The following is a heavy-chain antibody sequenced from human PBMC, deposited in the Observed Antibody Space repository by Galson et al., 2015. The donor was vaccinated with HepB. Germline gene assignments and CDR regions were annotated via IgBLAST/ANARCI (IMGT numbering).Heavy chain of an antibody. CDR2: IYPGDSDT. J-gene: IGHJ6*03. CDR3: ARSLGGLRFLEWSSGYYYMDV. Sequence: QSGAEVKKPGESLKISCKGSGYSFTSYWIGWVRQMPGKGLEWMGTIYPGDSDTRYSPSFQGQVTISADKSISTAYLQWSSLKASDTAMYYCARSLGGLRFLEWSSGYYYMDVWGKGTTVTVSS. CDR1: GYSFTSYW. V-gene: IGHV5-51*03. D-gene: IGHD3-3*01.